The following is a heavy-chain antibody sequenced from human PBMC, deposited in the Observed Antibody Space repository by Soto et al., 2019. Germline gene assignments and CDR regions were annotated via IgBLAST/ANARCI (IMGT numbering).Heavy chain of an antibody. V-gene: IGHV3-23*01. CDR2: ISGSGGST. CDR1: GFTFSIFA. CDR3: AKEVSLGSTVDLGY. D-gene: IGHD7-27*01. J-gene: IGHJ4*02. Sequence: EVQLLESGGDLVQPGGSLRLSCAASGFTFSIFAMSWVRKSPGKGLEWVSTISGSGGSTYYADAVKGGFSISRDNSMGTLYLQMKSLRVADTAIYYCAKEVSLGSTVDLGYWGQGTLVTVSS.